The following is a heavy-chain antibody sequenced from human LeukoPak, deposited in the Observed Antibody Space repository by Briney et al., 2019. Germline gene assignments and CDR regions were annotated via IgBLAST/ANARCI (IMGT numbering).Heavy chain of an antibody. CDR1: GGSFSDYY. CDR2: IYYSGST. CDR3: ARDSGSGWLLDY. J-gene: IGHJ4*02. D-gene: IGHD6-19*01. Sequence: SETLSLTCAVYGGSFSDYYWSWIRQPPGKGLEWIGYIYYSGSTNYNPSLKSRVTISVDTSKNQFSLKLSSVTAADTAVYYCARDSGSGWLLDYWGQGTLVTVSS. V-gene: IGHV4-59*01.